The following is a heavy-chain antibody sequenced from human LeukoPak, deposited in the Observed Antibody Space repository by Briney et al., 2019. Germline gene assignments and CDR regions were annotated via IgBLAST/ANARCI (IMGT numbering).Heavy chain of an antibody. CDR2: ISSSGRTI. V-gene: IGHV3-48*03. D-gene: IGHD3-22*01. CDR3: ARSPYYYDSLDF. CDR1: GFTFSSYE. Sequence: GGSLRLSCAASGFTFSSYEMSWVRQAPGKGLDWLSYISSSGRTIYYADSVKGRFTISRDNAKNSLYLQMNRLRAKDPAINYCARSPYYYDSLDFWGQGTLDSVPS. J-gene: IGHJ4*02.